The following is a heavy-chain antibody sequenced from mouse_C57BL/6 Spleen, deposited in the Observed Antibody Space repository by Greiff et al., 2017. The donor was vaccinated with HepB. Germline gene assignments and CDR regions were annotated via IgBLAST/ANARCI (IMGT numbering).Heavy chain of an antibody. V-gene: IGHV1-72*01. CDR3: AREVLTGKDY. CDR1: GYTFTSYW. J-gene: IGHJ2*01. CDR2: IDPNSGGT. D-gene: IGHD4-1*01. Sequence: QVQLQQPGAELVKPGASVKLSCKASGYTFTSYWMHWVKQRPGRGLEWLGRIDPNSGGTKYNEKFKSKATLTVDKPSSTAYMQLSSLTSEDSAVYYCAREVLTGKDYWGQGTTLTVSS.